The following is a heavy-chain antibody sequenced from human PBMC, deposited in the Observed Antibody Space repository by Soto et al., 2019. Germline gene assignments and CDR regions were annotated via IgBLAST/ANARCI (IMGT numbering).Heavy chain of an antibody. D-gene: IGHD3-10*01. CDR3: ARDDHYYGSGSGPGGMDV. CDR1: GFNFSSYW. J-gene: IGHJ6*02. CDR2: IKQGGIEK. Sequence: GGSLRLSCAASGFNFSSYWLSWLGHAPGSGLGWVAHIKQGGIEKYYVDSVKGRFTISRDNDKNSLYLQMNSLRAEDTAVYYCARDDHYYGSGSGPGGMDVWGQGNTGTVAS. V-gene: IGHV3-7*03.